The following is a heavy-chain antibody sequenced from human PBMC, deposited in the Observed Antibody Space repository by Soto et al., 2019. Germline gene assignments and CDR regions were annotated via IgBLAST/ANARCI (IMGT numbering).Heavy chain of an antibody. CDR3: ARDVYQRRGSVYYYYMDV. J-gene: IGHJ6*03. V-gene: IGHV3-66*01. D-gene: IGHD3-10*01. CDR2: IYSGGST. CDR1: GFTVSSNY. Sequence: EVQLVESGGGLVQPGGCLRLSCADSGFTVSSNYMSWVRQAPGKGLEWGSVIYSGGSTYYADSVKGRFTISRDNSKNTLYLQMNSLRAEDTAVYYCARDVYQRRGSVYYYYMDVWGKGTTVTVSS.